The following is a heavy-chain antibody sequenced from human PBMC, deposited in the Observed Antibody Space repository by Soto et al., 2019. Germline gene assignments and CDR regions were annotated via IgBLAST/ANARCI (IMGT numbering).Heavy chain of an antibody. J-gene: IGHJ4*02. D-gene: IGHD6-13*01. CDR3: ARSLFLASTGIEPFDF. V-gene: IGHV3-23*01. CDR2: ISGGGNDA. CDR1: GFTFSSYA. Sequence: EVQLLESGGGLVQPGGSLVLSCAASGFTFSSYAMSWVRQAPGKGLEWVSSISGGGNDAYYADSVKGRFTIYRDNSRNTLYLQMTCLRADDTAVHYCARSLFLASTGIEPFDFWGQGTLVTVSS.